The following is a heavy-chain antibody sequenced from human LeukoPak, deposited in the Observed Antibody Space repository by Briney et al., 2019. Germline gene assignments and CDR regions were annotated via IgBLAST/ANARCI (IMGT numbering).Heavy chain of an antibody. D-gene: IGHD3-16*01. CDR2: ISGSGGST. J-gene: IGHJ6*03. CDR1: GFTFSSYA. V-gene: IGHV3-23*01. CDR3: AKRGGGGLYYYYYYYMDV. Sequence: GGSLRLSCAASGFTFSSYAMSWVRQAPGKGLEWVSAISGSGGSTYYADSVKGLFTISRDNSKNTLYLQMNSLRAEDTAVYYCAKRGGGGLYYYYYYYMDVWGKGTTVTVSS.